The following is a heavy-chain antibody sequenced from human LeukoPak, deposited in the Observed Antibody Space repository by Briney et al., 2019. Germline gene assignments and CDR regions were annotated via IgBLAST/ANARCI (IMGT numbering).Heavy chain of an antibody. Sequence: PSHTLSLTCSVSGDSISSRTYYWTWIRQHPEKGLEWIGYIWNSGYTNYNPSLNSRVTILVDTSKHQISLKLSSVAAADTAVYYCARHVTTYSPFDLGGWGTLVTVSS. CDR1: GDSISSRTYY. V-gene: IGHV4-30-4*08. CDR3: ARHVTTYSPFDL. J-gene: IGHJ5*02. D-gene: IGHD2-15*01. CDR2: IWNSGYT.